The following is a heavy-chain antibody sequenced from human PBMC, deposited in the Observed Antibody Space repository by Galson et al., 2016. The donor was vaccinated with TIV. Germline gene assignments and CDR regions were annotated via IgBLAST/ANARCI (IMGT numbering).Heavy chain of an antibody. D-gene: IGHD6-6*01. V-gene: IGHV1-8*01. CDR2: MNPNSANT. J-gene: IGHJ4*02. CDR1: GYTFTSYD. Sequence: SVKVFCKASGYTFTSYDIHWVRQATGQGLEWMGWMNPNSANTGFAQKFQGRVTITADTSTNTAYMELGSLRSEDTAIYYCARAGVGAARDGGDYWGQGTLVTVSS. CDR3: ARAGVGAARDGGDY.